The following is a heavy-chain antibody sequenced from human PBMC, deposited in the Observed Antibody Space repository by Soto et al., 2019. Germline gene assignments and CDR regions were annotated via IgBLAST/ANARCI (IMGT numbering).Heavy chain of an antibody. V-gene: IGHV3-11*01. J-gene: IGHJ6*03. CDR3: ARERQLIHLGKPAYYYYYMDV. CDR1: GFTFSDYY. Sequence: GGSLRLSCAASGFTFSDYYMSWIRQAPGKGLEWVSYISSSGSTIYYADSVKGRFTISRDNAKNSLYLQMNSLRAEDTAVYYCARERQLIHLGKPAYYYYYMDVWGKGTTVTVSS. D-gene: IGHD6-6*01. CDR2: ISSSGSTI.